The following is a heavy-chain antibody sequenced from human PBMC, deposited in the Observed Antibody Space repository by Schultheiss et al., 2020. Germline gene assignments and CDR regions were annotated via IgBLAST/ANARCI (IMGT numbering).Heavy chain of an antibody. CDR1: GYTFTSYG. D-gene: IGHD2-2*01. Sequence: ASVKVSCKASGYTFTSYGISWVRQATGQGLEWMGRINPNSGGTNYAQKFQGRVTMTRDTSTSTAYMELSSLRSEDTAVYYCAREYKGDIVVDYNWFDPWGQGTLVTVSA. J-gene: IGHJ5*02. CDR2: INPNSGGT. CDR3: AREYKGDIVVDYNWFDP. V-gene: IGHV1-18*01.